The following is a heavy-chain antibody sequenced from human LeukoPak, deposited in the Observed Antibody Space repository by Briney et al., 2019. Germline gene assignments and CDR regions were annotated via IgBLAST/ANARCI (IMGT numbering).Heavy chain of an antibody. Sequence: SETLSLTCTVSGGSINSYYWSWIRQPPGKGLEWIGEINHSGSTNYNPSLKSRVTVSVDTSKNQFSLKLSSVTAADTAVYYCASFSSSRADYNWFDPWGQGTLVTVSS. CDR2: INHSGST. CDR1: GGSINSYY. J-gene: IGHJ5*02. V-gene: IGHV4-34*01. CDR3: ASFSSSRADYNWFDP. D-gene: IGHD6-13*01.